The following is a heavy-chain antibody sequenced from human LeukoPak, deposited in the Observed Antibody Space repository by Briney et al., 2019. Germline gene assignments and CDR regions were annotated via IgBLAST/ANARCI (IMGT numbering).Heavy chain of an antibody. J-gene: IGHJ3*02. CDR1: GFTFSDYY. D-gene: IGHD1-26*01. V-gene: IGHV3-11*04. Sequence: GRSLRLSCAASGFTFSDYYMSWIRQAPGKGLEWVSYISSSGSTIYYADSVKGRFTISRDNAKNSLYLQMNSLRAEDTAVYYCARLSGSYRVVAFDIWGQGTMVTVSS. CDR3: ARLSGSYRVVAFDI. CDR2: ISSSGSTI.